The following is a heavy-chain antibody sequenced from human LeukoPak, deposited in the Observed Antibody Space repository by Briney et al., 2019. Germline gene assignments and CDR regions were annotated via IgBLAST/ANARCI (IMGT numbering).Heavy chain of an antibody. CDR1: GGSISTYY. Sequence: PSETLSLTCTVSGGSISTYYWSWIRQPPGKGLEWIGYIYYSGSTNYNPSLKSRVTMSVDTSKNQFSLKLSSVTAADTAVYYCARPIIAVAGDSNDAFDIWGQGTMVTVSS. CDR2: IYYSGST. D-gene: IGHD6-19*01. V-gene: IGHV4-59*12. J-gene: IGHJ3*02. CDR3: ARPIIAVAGDSNDAFDI.